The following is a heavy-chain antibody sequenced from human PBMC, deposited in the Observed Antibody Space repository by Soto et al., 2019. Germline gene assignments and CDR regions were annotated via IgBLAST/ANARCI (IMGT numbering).Heavy chain of an antibody. J-gene: IGHJ4*02. CDR2: IKSKTDGGTT. Sequence: EVQLVESGGGLVKPXGXLXVSCAASXXXFXSAWXXXVRXXXXKGXEXXGRIKSKTDGGTTEYAAPVKGRFTISRDDSQNTLYLQMNNLKTEDTAVYYCTTEAYSGSYYYFDYWGQGTLVTVSS. CDR3: TTEAYSGSYYYFDY. CDR1: XXXFXSAW. D-gene: IGHD1-26*01. V-gene: IGHV3-15*01.